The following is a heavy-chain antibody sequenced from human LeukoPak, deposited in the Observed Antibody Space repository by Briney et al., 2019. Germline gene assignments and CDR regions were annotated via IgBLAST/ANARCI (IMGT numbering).Heavy chain of an antibody. V-gene: IGHV4-59*08. CDR1: GGSISSYY. CDR2: IYYSGST. CDR3: ARGWFGEFLSSYYGMDV. J-gene: IGHJ6*02. D-gene: IGHD3-10*01. Sequence: SETLSLTCTVSGGSISSYYWSWIRQPPGKGLEWIGYIYYSGSTYYNPSLKSRVTISVDTSKNQFSLKLSSVTAADTAVYYCARGWFGEFLSSYYGMDVWGQGTTVTVSS.